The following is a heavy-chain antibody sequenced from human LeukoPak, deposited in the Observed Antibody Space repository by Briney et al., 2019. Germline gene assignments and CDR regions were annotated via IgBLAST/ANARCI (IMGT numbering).Heavy chain of an antibody. D-gene: IGHD4-11*01. CDR1: DDSITMYY. Sequence: SETLSLTCSVSDDSITMYYWTWIRQPPGKGLEWIGYVDHTGSTNFNPSLNGRVSISRDTSKTLFSLRLRSVTAADTAVYFCARGRVSSSTWYSTYYYYFYMDVWGKGTTVTVSS. V-gene: IGHV4-59*01. CDR2: VDHTGST. CDR3: ARGRVSSSTWYSTYYYYFYMDV. J-gene: IGHJ6*03.